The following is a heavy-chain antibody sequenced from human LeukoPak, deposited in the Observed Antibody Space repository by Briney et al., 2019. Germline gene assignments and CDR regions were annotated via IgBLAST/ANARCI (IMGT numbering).Heavy chain of an antibody. CDR3: AARSFWSGPSRLAFDI. Sequence: GTSVKVSCKASGFTFTSSAVQWVRQARGQRLEWIGWIVVGSGNTNYAQKFQERVTITRDMSTSTAYMELGSLRSEDTAVYYCAARSFWSGPSRLAFDIWGQGTMVTVSS. V-gene: IGHV1-58*01. D-gene: IGHD3-3*01. CDR1: GFTFTSSA. J-gene: IGHJ3*02. CDR2: IVVGSGNT.